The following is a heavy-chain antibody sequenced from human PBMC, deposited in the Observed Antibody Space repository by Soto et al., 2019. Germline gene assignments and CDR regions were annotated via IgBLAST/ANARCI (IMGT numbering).Heavy chain of an antibody. Sequence: EVQLLESGGGLVQPGGSLRLSCAASGFSFGNYAMTWVRQAPGKGLEWVSAISGGSANTFFADSVKGRFTISRDNSKSTQYLQMNSLRVEDTAIYYCAKASSISWGVFDYWGQGALITVSS. D-gene: IGHD6-13*01. CDR3: AKASSISWGVFDY. CDR1: GFSFGNYA. V-gene: IGHV3-23*01. J-gene: IGHJ4*02. CDR2: ISGGSANT.